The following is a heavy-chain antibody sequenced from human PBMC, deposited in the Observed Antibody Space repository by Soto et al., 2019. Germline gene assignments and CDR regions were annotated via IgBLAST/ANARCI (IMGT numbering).Heavy chain of an antibody. Sequence: QVQLVQSGAEVQKPGSSVKVSCKASGGTFSSYAISWVRQAPGQGLGWMGGFIPIFGTANYAQKIQGRVTITADESTSTAYMALSSLRTEDTAVYYCGRVSDYCSSTSCAKFDPWGQGTLVTVSS. CDR1: GGTFSSYA. J-gene: IGHJ5*02. V-gene: IGHV1-69*01. CDR3: GRVSDYCSSTSCAKFDP. CDR2: FIPIFGTA. D-gene: IGHD2-2*01.